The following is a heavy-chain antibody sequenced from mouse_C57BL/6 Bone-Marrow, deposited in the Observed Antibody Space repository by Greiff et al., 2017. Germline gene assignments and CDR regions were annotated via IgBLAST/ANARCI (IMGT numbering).Heavy chain of an antibody. J-gene: IGHJ4*01. CDR3: TSITTVAYYAMDY. V-gene: IGHV14-4*01. D-gene: IGHD1-1*01. CDR1: GFTIKDDY. Sequence: VQLQQSGAELVRPGASVKLSCTASGFTIKDDYMHWVKQRPEQGLEWIGWIDPENGDTEYASKFQGKATITADTSSNTAYLQLSSLTSEDTAVYYCTSITTVAYYAMDYWGQGTSVTVSS. CDR2: IDPENGDT.